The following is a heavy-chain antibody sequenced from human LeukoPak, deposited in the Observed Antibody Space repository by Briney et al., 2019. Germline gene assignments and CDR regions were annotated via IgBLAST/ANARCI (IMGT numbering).Heavy chain of an antibody. D-gene: IGHD2-2*01. V-gene: IGHV4-38-2*01. CDR1: GYSISSGYY. CDR2: IYHSGST. CDR3: ARGDIVVVPADY. Sequence: SETLSLTCAVSGYSISSGYYWGWIRQPPGKGLEWIGSIYHSGSTYYNPSLKSRVTISVDTSKNQFSLKLSSVTAADTAVYYCARGDIVVVPADYWGQGTLVTVSS. J-gene: IGHJ4*02.